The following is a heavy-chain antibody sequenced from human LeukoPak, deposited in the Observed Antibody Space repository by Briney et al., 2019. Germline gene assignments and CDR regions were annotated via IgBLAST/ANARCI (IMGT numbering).Heavy chain of an antibody. Sequence: GASVKVSCKASGYTFTSYDINWVRQATGQGPEWLGWMNPNSGNTGYAQKFQGRVTITRNTSIDTAYMELSSPRSEDAAVYYCTRGTRIAVAGTSQRKKFDYWGQGTLVTVSS. CDR1: GYTFTSYD. CDR2: MNPNSGNT. CDR3: TRGTRIAVAGTSQRKKFDY. D-gene: IGHD6-19*01. J-gene: IGHJ4*02. V-gene: IGHV1-8*01.